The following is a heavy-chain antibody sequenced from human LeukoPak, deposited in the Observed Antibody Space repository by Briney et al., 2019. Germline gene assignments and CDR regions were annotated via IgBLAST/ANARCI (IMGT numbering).Heavy chain of an antibody. D-gene: IGHD6-19*01. Sequence: PGGSLSLSCAASGFTFSSYEMNWVRQAPGKGLEWVGVIRSKPFGGTTEYAASVKGRFTISRDDSKSIAYLQMNSLKTEDTAVYSCTRSAGYSSGWYHDYWGQGTLVTVSS. CDR2: IRSKPFGGTT. CDR3: TRSAGYSSGWYHDY. CDR1: GFTFSSYE. J-gene: IGHJ4*02. V-gene: IGHV3-49*04.